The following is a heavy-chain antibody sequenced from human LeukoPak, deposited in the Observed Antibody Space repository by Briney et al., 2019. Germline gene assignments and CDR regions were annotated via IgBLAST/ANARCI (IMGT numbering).Heavy chain of an antibody. V-gene: IGHV3-23*01. D-gene: IGHD2-15*01. Sequence: GGSLRLSCAASGFTFSSYAMSWVRQAPGKGLEWVSAISGSGGSTYYAGSVKGRFTISRDNSKNTLYLQMNSLRAEDTAVYYCTSNGSGGPKTLNWFDPWGQGTLVTVSS. CDR3: TSNGSGGPKTLNWFDP. J-gene: IGHJ5*02. CDR1: GFTFSSYA. CDR2: ISGSGGST.